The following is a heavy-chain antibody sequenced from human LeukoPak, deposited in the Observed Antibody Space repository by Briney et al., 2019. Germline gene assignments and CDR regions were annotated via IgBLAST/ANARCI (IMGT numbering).Heavy chain of an antibody. D-gene: IGHD6-19*01. CDR2: ISGSGGST. J-gene: IGHJ5*02. CDR3: AKGVAVAGTGGSSDWFDP. CDR1: GFTFSSYA. Sequence: GGSLRLSCAASGFTFSSYAMTWVRQAPGKGLEWVSPISGSGGSTYYADSVKGRFTISRDNSKNTLYLQMNSLRAEDTAVYYCAKGVAVAGTGGSSDWFDPWGQGTLVTVSS. V-gene: IGHV3-23*01.